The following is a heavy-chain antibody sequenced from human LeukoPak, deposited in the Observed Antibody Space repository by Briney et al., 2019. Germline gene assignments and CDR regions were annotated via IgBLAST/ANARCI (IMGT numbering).Heavy chain of an antibody. D-gene: IGHD6-13*01. CDR2: IRYDGSNK. V-gene: IGHV3-30*02. CDR1: GFTFSSYG. J-gene: IGHJ5*02. Sequence: PGGSLRLSCAASGFTFSSYGMHWVRQAPGKGLEWVAFIRYDGSNKYYADSVKGRFTISRDNSKNTLYLQMNSLRAEDTAVYYCAKDLPPLSSSWSGHWFDPWGQGTLVTVSS. CDR3: AKDLPPLSSSWSGHWFDP.